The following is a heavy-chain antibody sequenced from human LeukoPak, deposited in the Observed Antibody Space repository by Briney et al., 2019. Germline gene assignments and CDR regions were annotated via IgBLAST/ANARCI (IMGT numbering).Heavy chain of an antibody. CDR3: AKDPTTYYDSSGYGRYNWFDP. Sequence: GGSLRLSCAASEFTFSSYAMSWVRQAPGKGLEWVSAISGSGGSTYYADSVKGRFTISRDNSKNTQYLQMNSLRAEDTAVYYCAKDPTTYYDSSGYGRYNWFDPWGQGTLVTVSS. V-gene: IGHV3-23*01. D-gene: IGHD3-22*01. CDR2: ISGSGGST. CDR1: EFTFSSYA. J-gene: IGHJ5*02.